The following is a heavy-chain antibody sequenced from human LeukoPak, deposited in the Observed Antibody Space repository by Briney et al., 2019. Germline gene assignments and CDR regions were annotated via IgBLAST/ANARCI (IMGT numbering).Heavy chain of an antibody. CDR2: MNPNSGNT. J-gene: IGHJ5*02. CDR1: GYTFTSYD. D-gene: IGHD3-3*01. V-gene: IGHV1-8*01. CDR3: ARRRGITIFGVALNIWFDP. Sequence: ASVKVSCKASGYTFTSYDINWVRQATGQGLEWMGWMNPNSGNTGYAQKFQGRVTMTRNTSISTAYMELSSLRSEDTAVYYCARRRGITIFGVALNIWFDPWGQGTLVTVSS.